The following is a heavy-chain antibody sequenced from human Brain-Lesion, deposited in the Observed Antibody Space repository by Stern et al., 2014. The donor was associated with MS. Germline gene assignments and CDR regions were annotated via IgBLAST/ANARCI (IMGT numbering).Heavy chain of an antibody. J-gene: IGHJ6*02. Sequence: HVQLVESGAEVKKPGASVKVSCKTSGYIFTGYYIHWMRPAPGQRLEWMARTNPNTGGTKYAQKFQGRVTMSRDTSISTAYVELSSLTSDDTAVYYCARDQRGITIFGVVTDYYYLGMDVWGQGTTVTVSS. CDR2: TNPNTGGT. CDR1: GYIFTGYY. D-gene: IGHD3-3*01. CDR3: ARDQRGITIFGVVTDYYYLGMDV. V-gene: IGHV1-2*06.